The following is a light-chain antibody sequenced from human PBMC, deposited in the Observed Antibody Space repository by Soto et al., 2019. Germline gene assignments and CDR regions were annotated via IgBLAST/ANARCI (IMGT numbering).Light chain of an antibody. CDR3: AAWDDSLSGLVV. J-gene: IGLJ2*01. Sequence: QSVLTQPPSASGTPGQRVTISCSGSSSNIGSNYVYWYQQLPGTAPKLLIYRNNQRPSGFRDRFSGSKSGTSASLAISGLRSEDEAEYYCAAWDDSLSGLVVFGGGTKPTAL. V-gene: IGLV1-47*01. CDR2: RNN. CDR1: SSNIGSNY.